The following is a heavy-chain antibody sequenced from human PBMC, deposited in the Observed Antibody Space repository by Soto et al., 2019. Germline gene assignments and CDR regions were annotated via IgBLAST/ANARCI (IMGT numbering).Heavy chain of an antibody. J-gene: IGHJ6*02. CDR2: IEQDGGEK. D-gene: IGHD3-10*01. CDR3: ARSFRVYNGMDV. CDR1: GFTFSNYW. Sequence: GGSLRLSCAASGFTFSNYWTSWVRQAPGKGLEWVANIEQDGGEKCYVDSMKGRFTISRDNAKNSLYLQMNSLRAEDTAVYYCARSFRVYNGMDVWGQGTTVTVSS. V-gene: IGHV3-7*03.